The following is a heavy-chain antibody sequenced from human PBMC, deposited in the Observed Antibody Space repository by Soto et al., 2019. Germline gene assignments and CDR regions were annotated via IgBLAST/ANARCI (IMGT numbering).Heavy chain of an antibody. V-gene: IGHV1-46*01. D-gene: IGHD3-9*01. CDR2: INPSGGST. Sequence: ASVKVSCKASGYTFTSYYMHWVRQAPGQGLEWMGIINPSGGSTSYAQKFQGRVTMTRDTSTSTVYMELSSLRSEDTAVYYCARDILTGYRSTNWFDPWGQGTLVTVSS. CDR3: ARDILTGYRSTNWFDP. J-gene: IGHJ5*02. CDR1: GYTFTSYY.